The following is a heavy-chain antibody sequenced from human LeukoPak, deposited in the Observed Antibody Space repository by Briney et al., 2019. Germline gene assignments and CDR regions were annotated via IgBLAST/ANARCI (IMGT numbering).Heavy chain of an antibody. D-gene: IGHD3-10*01. CDR1: GYTFTGYY. CDR2: ISAYNGNT. J-gene: IGHJ4*02. V-gene: IGHV1-18*04. Sequence: ASVKVSCKASGYTFTGYYMHWVRQAPGQGLEWMGWISAYNGNTRYAQKLQGRVTMTTDSSTSTAYMELRSLGSDDTAVYYCARDRDYYGSGSYRYWGQGTLVTVSS. CDR3: ARDRDYYGSGSYRY.